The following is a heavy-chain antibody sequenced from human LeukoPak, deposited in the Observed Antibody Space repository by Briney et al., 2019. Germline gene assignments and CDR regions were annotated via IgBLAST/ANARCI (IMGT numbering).Heavy chain of an antibody. J-gene: IGHJ4*02. CDR1: GFTFSSYS. CDR2: ISSSGSTI. D-gene: IGHD1-26*01. V-gene: IGHV3-48*04. CDR3: ARAVGARTHYYFDY. Sequence: PGGSLRLSCAASGFTFSSYSMSWVRQAPGKGLEWLSYISSSGSTIYYADSVKGRFTISRDNAKNSLYLQMNSLRAEDTAVYYCARAVGARTHYYFDYWGQGTLVTVSS.